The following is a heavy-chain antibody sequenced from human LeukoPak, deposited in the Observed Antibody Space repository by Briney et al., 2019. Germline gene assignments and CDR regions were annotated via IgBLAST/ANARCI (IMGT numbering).Heavy chain of an antibody. J-gene: IGHJ4*02. D-gene: IGHD2-15*01. CDR2: INHSGST. CDR1: GGSFSGYY. V-gene: IGHV4-34*01. Sequence: PSETLSLTCAVYGGSFSGYYWRWIRQPPGKGLEWIEDINHSGSTNYNPSLKSRVTISVDTSKNQFSLKLSSVTAADTAVYYCARVPNCSGGSCYSYYFDYWGQGTLVTVSS. CDR3: ARVPNCSGGSCYSYYFDY.